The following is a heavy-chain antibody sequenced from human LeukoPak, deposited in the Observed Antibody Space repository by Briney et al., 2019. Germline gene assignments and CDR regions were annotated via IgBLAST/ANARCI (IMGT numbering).Heavy chain of an antibody. V-gene: IGHV3-48*03. CDR2: ISSSGSTI. Sequence: PGGSLRLSCAASGFTFSSYEMNWVRQAPGKGLEWVSYISSSGSTIYYADSVKGRFTISRDNAKNSLYLQMNSLRAEDTAVYYCAREISGSYFSSAFDIWGQGTMVTVSS. CDR1: GFTFSSYE. J-gene: IGHJ3*02. D-gene: IGHD1-26*01. CDR3: AREISGSYFSSAFDI.